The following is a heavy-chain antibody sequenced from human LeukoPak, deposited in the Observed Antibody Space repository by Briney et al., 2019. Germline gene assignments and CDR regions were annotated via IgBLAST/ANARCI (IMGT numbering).Heavy chain of an antibody. Sequence: PGGSLRLSCAASGFTFSSYGMHWVRQAPGKGLEWVAVISYGGSNKYYADSVKGRFTISRDNSKNTLYLQMNSLRAEDTAVYYCARVGYCSSTSCYLRISAAFDIWGQGTMVTVSS. J-gene: IGHJ3*02. V-gene: IGHV3-33*05. CDR3: ARVGYCSSTSCYLRISAAFDI. CDR1: GFTFSSYG. D-gene: IGHD2-2*01. CDR2: ISYGGSNK.